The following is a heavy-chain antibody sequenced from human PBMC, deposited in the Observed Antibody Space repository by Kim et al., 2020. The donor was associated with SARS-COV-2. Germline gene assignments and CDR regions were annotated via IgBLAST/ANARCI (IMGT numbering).Heavy chain of an antibody. Sequence: GGSLRLSCAASGFTFSSYSMNWVRQAPGKGLEWVSSISSSSSYIYYADSVKGRFTISRDNAKNSLYLQMNSLRAEDTAVYYCARDQSQNGDYLIDYWGQGTLVTVSS. CDR1: GFTFSSYS. CDR3: ARDQSQNGDYLIDY. D-gene: IGHD4-17*01. CDR2: ISSSSSYI. V-gene: IGHV3-21*01. J-gene: IGHJ4*02.